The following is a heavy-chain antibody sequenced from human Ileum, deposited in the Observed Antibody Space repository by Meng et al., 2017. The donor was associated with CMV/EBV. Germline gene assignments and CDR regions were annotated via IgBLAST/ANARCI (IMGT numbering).Heavy chain of an antibody. CDR1: GYTFSSYG. D-gene: IGHD3-3*01. CDR3: ARDSPPRGIWSGSYFYYYFGMDV. CDR2: ISANNGNT. J-gene: IGHJ6*01. Sequence: ASVKVSCKASGYTFSSYGISWVRQAPGQGLEWMGWISANNGNTNLAQKLQDKITMTTDTSTSTAYMELRNLRSDDTAVYFCARDSPPRGIWSGSYFYYYFGMDVWGQGTTVTGYS. V-gene: IGHV1-18*01.